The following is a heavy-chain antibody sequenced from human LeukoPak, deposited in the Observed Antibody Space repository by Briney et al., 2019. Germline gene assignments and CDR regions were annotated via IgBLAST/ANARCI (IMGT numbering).Heavy chain of an antibody. CDR3: AIVSSSWYYYGMDV. CDR2: IIPILGIA. D-gene: IGHD6-13*01. J-gene: IGHJ6*02. CDR1: GYTFTSYD. Sequence: ASVKVSCKASGYTFTSYDINWVRQATGQGLEWMGRIIPILGIANYAQKFQGRVTITADKSTSTAYMELSSLRSEDTAVYYCAIVSSSWYYYGMDVWGQGTTITVSS. V-gene: IGHV1-69*04.